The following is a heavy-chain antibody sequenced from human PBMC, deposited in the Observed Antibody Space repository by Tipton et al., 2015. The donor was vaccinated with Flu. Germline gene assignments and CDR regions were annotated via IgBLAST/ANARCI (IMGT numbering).Heavy chain of an antibody. D-gene: IGHD4-17*01. Sequence: TLSLTCAVSGYSISSGYHWGWIRQPPGKGLEWIGNIYHSGVTFYSPSLRSRVTISVDTSKNQFSLNLRSVTAADTAVHYCARRGPTVTTSSGWYFELWGRGARATVSS. J-gene: IGHJ2*01. CDR2: IYHSGVT. CDR3: ARRGPTVTTSSGWYFEL. V-gene: IGHV4-38-2*01. CDR1: GYSISSGYH.